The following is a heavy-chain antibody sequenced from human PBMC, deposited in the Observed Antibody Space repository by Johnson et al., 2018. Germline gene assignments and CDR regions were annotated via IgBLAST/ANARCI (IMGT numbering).Heavy chain of an antibody. V-gene: IGHV3-15*01. J-gene: IGHJ3*02. CDR3: TTEGYPYGYHALDI. CDR2: VRSKIRGETT. CDR1: GFNFRIAW. D-gene: IGHD5-24*01. Sequence: VQLVQSGGGFVEPGGSLRLSCAASGFNFRIAWMSWVRQAPGKGLEWVGRVRSKIRGETTEYAAHVKGRFTISRDDSRNSVYLQMNSRGTEDTAVYYCTTEGYPYGYHALDIWGQGTMVTLSS.